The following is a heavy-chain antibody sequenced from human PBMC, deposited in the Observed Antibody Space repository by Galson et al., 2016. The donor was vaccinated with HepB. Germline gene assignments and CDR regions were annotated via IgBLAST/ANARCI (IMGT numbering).Heavy chain of an antibody. CDR1: GYKFSSYW. CDR3: ARGDFWSGYCSIGMEA. CDR2: IYPGDSDT. V-gene: IGHV5-51*03. J-gene: IGHJ6*02. Sequence: QSGAEVKKPGESLRIACKASGYKFSSYWIGWVRQMPGKGLEWMAIIYPGDSDTRYSPAFQGQVTISADTSISTAYLQWSSLRASDTAIYYCARGDFWSGYCSIGMEAWGQGTTVTVS. D-gene: IGHD3-3*01.